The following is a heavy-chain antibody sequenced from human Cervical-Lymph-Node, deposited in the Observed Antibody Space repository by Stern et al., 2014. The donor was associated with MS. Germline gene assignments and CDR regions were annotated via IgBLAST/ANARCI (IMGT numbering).Heavy chain of an antibody. D-gene: IGHD1-14*01. CDR1: GYKFSIYW. CDR2: IYPGDSET. Sequence: EVQLVESGAELIRPGESLKISCKGSGYKFSIYWIAWVRQMPGKGLEWMGIIYPGDSETRSSPSFQGQFTMSADKSTSTAYLQWSSLNASDTAMYFCARQTTAWASDVWGQGTLVTVSS. J-gene: IGHJ4*02. CDR3: ARQTTAWASDV. V-gene: IGHV5-51*01.